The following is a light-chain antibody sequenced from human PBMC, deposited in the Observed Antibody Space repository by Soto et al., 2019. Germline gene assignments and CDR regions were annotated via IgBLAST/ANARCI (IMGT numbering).Light chain of an antibody. CDR2: GAS. V-gene: IGKV3-20*01. Sequence: EIVLTQSPGTLSLSPGERATLSCRASQSVSSSSLAWYQQKPGQAPRRLIYGASNRATGIPDRFSGSGSGTDFTLTISRLEPEDFAVYYCQQYGGSPWTFGQGTKVEIK. J-gene: IGKJ1*01. CDR1: QSVSSSS. CDR3: QQYGGSPWT.